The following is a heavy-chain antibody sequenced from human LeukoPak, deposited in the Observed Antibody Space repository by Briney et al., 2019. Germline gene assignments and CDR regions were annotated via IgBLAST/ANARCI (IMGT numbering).Heavy chain of an antibody. CDR1: GYTLTSYA. CDR3: ARGSSSWYPPYYYGMDV. D-gene: IGHD6-13*01. J-gene: IGHJ6*04. CDR2: INAGNGNT. Sequence: GASVKVSCKASGYTLTSYAMHWVRQAPGQRLEWMGWINAGNGNTKYSQKFQGRVTITRDTSASTAYMELSSLRSEDTAVYYCARGSSSWYPPYYYGMDVWGKGTTVTVSS. V-gene: IGHV1-3*01.